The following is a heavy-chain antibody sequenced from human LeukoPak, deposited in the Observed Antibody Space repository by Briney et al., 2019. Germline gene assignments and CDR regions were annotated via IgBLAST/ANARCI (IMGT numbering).Heavy chain of an antibody. J-gene: IGHJ5*02. CDR3: ARDGGYCSGGSCSNNWFDP. V-gene: IGHV1-69*13. D-gene: IGHD2-15*01. Sequence: SVKVSCKASGGTFSSYAISWVRQAPGQGLEWMGGIIPIFGTANYAQKFQGRVTITADESTSTAYMELSSLRSEDTAVYYCARDGGYCSGGSCSNNWFDPWGQGTLVTVSS. CDR1: GGTFSSYA. CDR2: IIPIFGTA.